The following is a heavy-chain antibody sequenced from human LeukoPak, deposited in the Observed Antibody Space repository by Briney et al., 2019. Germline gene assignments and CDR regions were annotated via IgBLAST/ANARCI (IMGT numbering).Heavy chain of an antibody. J-gene: IGHJ5*02. Sequence: ASVKVSCKASGYTFTIYGISWVRQAPGQGLEWMGWISAYNGNTNYAQKLQGRVTMTTDTSTSTAYMELRSLRSDDTAVYYCARAHYDFWSRHPRYNWFDPWGQGTLVTVSS. D-gene: IGHD3-3*01. CDR2: ISAYNGNT. V-gene: IGHV1-18*01. CDR3: ARAHYDFWSRHPRYNWFDP. CDR1: GYTFTIYG.